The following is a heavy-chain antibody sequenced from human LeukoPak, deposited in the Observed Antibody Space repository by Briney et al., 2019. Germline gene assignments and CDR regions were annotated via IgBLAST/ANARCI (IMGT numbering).Heavy chain of an antibody. V-gene: IGHV1-46*01. Sequence: ASVKVSCKASGYTFPSYFMHWVRQAPGQGLEWMGIINPTGGSTTYAQKFQGRVTMTRDTSTSTVYMDLSSLRSEDTAVYYCARDLRRWLQLFDYWGQGTLVTVSS. CDR3: ARDLRRWLQLFDY. CDR2: INPTGGST. CDR1: GYTFPSYF. J-gene: IGHJ4*02. D-gene: IGHD5-24*01.